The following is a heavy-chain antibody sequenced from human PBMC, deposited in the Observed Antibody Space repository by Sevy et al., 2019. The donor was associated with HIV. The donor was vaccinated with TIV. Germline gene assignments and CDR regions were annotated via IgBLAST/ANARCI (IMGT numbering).Heavy chain of an antibody. CDR1: GFTFSDYY. CDR3: AKDSRVSSSSHFDY. V-gene: IGHV3-11*06. Sequence: GGSLRLSCAASGFTFSDYYMSWIRQAPGKGLEWVSYISSGSSYTNYEDSVKGRFTISRDNARNSLYLQMNSLRAEDTAVYYCAKDSRVSSSSHFDYWGQGIRVTVSS. D-gene: IGHD2-2*01. J-gene: IGHJ4*02. CDR2: ISSGSSYT.